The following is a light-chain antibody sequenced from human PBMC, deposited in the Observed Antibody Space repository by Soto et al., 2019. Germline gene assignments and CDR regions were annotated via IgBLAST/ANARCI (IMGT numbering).Light chain of an antibody. V-gene: IGKV3-11*01. J-gene: IGKJ1*01. CDR2: DAS. CDR1: QSVSSY. CDR3: QQRSNWQRT. Sequence: EIVLTQSPATLSLSPGERATHSCRASQSVSSYLAWFQQKPGQAPRLLIYDASNRATGIPARFSGSGSGTDFTLTISSLEPEDFAVYYCQQRSNWQRTFGQGTKVEIK.